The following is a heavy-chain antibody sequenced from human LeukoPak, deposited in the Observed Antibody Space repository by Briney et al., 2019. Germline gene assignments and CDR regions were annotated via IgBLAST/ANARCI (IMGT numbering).Heavy chain of an antibody. J-gene: IGHJ5*02. CDR3: ARDLVVRGRWSWFDP. V-gene: IGHV3-48*03. D-gene: IGHD3-10*01. Sequence: GGSLRLSCAVSASTFSSYEMNWFRQTPGKGLEWVSYISGSGSTIYYADSVKGRFTISRDNAKNALYLQMNSLRAEDTAVYYCARDLVVRGRWSWFDPWGQGTLVSVSS. CDR1: ASTFSSYE. CDR2: ISGSGSTI.